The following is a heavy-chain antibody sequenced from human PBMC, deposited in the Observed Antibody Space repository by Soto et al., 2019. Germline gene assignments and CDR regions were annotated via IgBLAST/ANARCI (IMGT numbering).Heavy chain of an antibody. J-gene: IGHJ4*02. V-gene: IGHV1-69*13. CDR3: AREPHAGYSSSWYDDY. CDR2: IIPIFGTA. D-gene: IGHD6-13*01. CDR1: GGTFSSYA. Sequence: SVKVSCKGSGGTFSSYAISWVRQAPGQGLEWMGGIIPIFGTANYAQKFQGRVTITADESTSTAYMELSSLRSEDTAVYYCAREPHAGYSSSWYDDYWGQGTLVPVSS.